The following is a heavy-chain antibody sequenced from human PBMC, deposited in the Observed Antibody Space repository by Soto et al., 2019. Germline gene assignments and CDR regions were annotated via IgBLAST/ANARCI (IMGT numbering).Heavy chain of an antibody. CDR3: ARRPVVLVRVQDSSGYEGGFDY. CDR2: IYYSGST. J-gene: IGHJ4*02. V-gene: IGHV4-39*01. CDR1: GGSISSSSYY. D-gene: IGHD3-22*01. Sequence: SETLSLTCTVSGGSISSSSYYWGWIRQPPGKGLEWIGSIYYSGSTYYNPSLKSRVTISVDTSKNQFSLKLSSVTAADTAVYYCARRPVVLVRVQDSSGYEGGFDYWGQGTLVTVSS.